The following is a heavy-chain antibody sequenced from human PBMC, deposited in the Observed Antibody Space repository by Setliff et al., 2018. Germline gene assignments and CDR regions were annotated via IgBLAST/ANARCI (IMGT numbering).Heavy chain of an antibody. D-gene: IGHD6-13*01. J-gene: IGHJ6*02. CDR3: ARVSVYSSSWYYYYYGMDV. CDR1: VGSIRSSSYY. Sequence: LSLTCTVSVGSIRSSSYYWDWIRQPPGKGLEWIGSIYYSGSTYSNPSLKSRGTISVDTSKNQFSLKLSSVTAADTAVYYCARVSVYSSSWYYYYYGMDVWGQGTTVTVSS. V-gene: IGHV4-39*07. CDR2: IYYSGST.